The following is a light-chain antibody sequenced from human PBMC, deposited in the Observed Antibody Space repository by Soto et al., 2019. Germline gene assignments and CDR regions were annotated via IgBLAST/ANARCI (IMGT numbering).Light chain of an antibody. CDR2: GAS. CDR3: QQANSFPIT. CDR1: QGIRTW. V-gene: IGKV1-12*01. Sequence: EIQMTQSPSSVSASVGDRVTITCRASQGIRTWLAWYQQKAGKAPNLLIYGASNLHSGVPSRFSGSGSGTNFTLTISSLQPEEFATYYCQQANSFPITFCQGTRLEIK. J-gene: IGKJ5*01.